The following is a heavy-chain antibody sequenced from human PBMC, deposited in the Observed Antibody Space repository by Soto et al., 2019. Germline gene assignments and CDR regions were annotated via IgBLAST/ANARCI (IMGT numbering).Heavy chain of an antibody. Sequence: GGSLRLSCAASGFTVSSNYMSWVRQAPGKGLEWVSVIYSGGSTYYADSVKGRFTISRDNSKNTLYLQMNSLRAEDTAVYYCARGGYSGYDFYYFDEWGQGTLVTVSS. CDR2: IYSGGST. J-gene: IGHJ4*02. CDR1: GFTVSSNY. V-gene: IGHV3-53*01. D-gene: IGHD5-12*01. CDR3: ARGGYSGYDFYYFDE.